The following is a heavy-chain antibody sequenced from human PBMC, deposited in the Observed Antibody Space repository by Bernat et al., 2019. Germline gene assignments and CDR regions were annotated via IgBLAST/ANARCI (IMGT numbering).Heavy chain of an antibody. CDR1: GFTFSSYG. V-gene: IGHV3-33*01. Sequence: QVQLVESGGGVVQPGRSLRLSCAASGFTFSSYGMHWVRQAPGKGLEWVVVIWYDGSNKYYADSVKGRFTISRDNSKNTLYLQMNSLRAEDTAVYYCARDGAALYYYHGMDVWGRGTTVTVSS. CDR2: IWYDGSNK. CDR3: ARDGAALYYYHGMDV. J-gene: IGHJ6*02. D-gene: IGHD6-25*01.